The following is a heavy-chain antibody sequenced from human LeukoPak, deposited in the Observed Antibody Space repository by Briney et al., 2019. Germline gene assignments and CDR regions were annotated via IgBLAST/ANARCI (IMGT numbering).Heavy chain of an antibody. V-gene: IGHV1-46*01. CDR2: INPSSGTP. Sequence: GASVKVSCKASGYTFTRYFIHWVRQAPGQGLEWMGLINPSSGTPRYAQRFQGRVTLTRDTSTGTVYMDLSSLRSEDTAVYYCARPKGIVVADGAFDIWGQGTMVTVSS. J-gene: IGHJ3*02. CDR3: ARPKGIVVADGAFDI. D-gene: IGHD6-19*01. CDR1: GYTFTRYF.